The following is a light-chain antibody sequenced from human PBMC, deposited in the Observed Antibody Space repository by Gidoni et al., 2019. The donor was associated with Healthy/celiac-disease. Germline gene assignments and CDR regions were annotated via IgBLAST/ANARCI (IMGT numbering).Light chain of an antibody. CDR1: QSVSSSY. J-gene: IGKJ3*01. CDR2: GAS. Sequence: IVLTQSPGTLSLSPGERATLSCMASQSVSSSYLAWYQQKPGQAPRLLIYGASSRATGIPDRFSGSGSGTDFTLTISRLEPEDFAVYYCQQYGSSVFTFGPGTKVDIK. V-gene: IGKV3-20*01. CDR3: QQYGSSVFT.